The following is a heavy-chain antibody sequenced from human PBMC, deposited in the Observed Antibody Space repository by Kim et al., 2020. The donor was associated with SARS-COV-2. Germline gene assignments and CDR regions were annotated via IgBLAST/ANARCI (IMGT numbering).Heavy chain of an antibody. V-gene: IGHV5-51*01. CDR3: ARASMAGGYGMDV. J-gene: IGHJ6*02. D-gene: IGHD3-16*01. Sequence: GESLKISCKGSGYSFTSYWIGWVRQMPGKGLERMGIIYPGDSDTRYSPSFQGQVTISADKSISTAYLQWSSLKASDTAMYYCARASMAGGYGMDVWGQGTTVTVSS. CDR2: IYPGDSDT. CDR1: GYSFTSYW.